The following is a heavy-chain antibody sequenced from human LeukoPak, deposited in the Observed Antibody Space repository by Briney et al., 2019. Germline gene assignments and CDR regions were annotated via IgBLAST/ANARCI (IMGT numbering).Heavy chain of an antibody. V-gene: IGHV3-73*01. Sequence: GGSLRLSCAASGLTFSGSAMHWVRQASGKGLEWVGRIRSKANSYATAYAASVKGRFTISRDDSKNTAYLQMNSLKTEDTAVYYCTRQGHTYYYDSSGYYPYWGQGTLVTVSS. CDR2: IRSKANSYAT. CDR1: GLTFSGSA. D-gene: IGHD3-22*01. J-gene: IGHJ4*02. CDR3: TRQGHTYYYDSSGYYPY.